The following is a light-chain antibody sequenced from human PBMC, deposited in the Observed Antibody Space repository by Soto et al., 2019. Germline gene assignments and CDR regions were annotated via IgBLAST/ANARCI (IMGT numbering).Light chain of an antibody. J-gene: IGKJ5*01. CDR1: QSISSW. Sequence: DIQMTQSPSTLSASVGYGFTITCRASQSISSWLAWYQQKXGKAPKFLIYDASSLQSGVPSRFSGSGSGTEFTLTISSLQPDDFASYYCQQYNGSSITFGQGTRLEIK. V-gene: IGKV1-5*01. CDR3: QQYNGSSIT. CDR2: DAS.